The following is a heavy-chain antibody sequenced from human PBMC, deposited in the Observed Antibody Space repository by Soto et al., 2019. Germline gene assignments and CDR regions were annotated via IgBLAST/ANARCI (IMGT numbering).Heavy chain of an antibody. J-gene: IGHJ4*02. V-gene: IGHV4-4*07. CDR3: ARGMIPRGAHPWYYFDS. CDR2: FSLSGTT. Sequence: KPSETLSLTCTVSGASITGTSYWSWIRQPAGKGLEWIGRFSLSGTTNYNPSLRSRVTMSADVSKNQFSLRLTSVTAADTALYYCARGMIPRGAHPWYYFDSWGPGPLGTVST. D-gene: IGHD2-15*01. CDR1: GASITGTSY.